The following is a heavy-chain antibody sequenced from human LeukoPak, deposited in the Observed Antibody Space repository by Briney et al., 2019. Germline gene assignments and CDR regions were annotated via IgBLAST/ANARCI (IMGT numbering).Heavy chain of an antibody. CDR3: ARVSSPLISGYDYDY. Sequence: GASVKVSCKASGYTFTGYYMHWVRQAPGQGLEWMGWINPNSGGTNYAQKFQGRVTMTRDTSISTAYMELSRLRSDDTAVYYCARVSSPLISGYDYDYWGQGTLVTVSS. J-gene: IGHJ4*02. CDR2: INPNSGGT. CDR1: GYTFTGYY. V-gene: IGHV1-2*02. D-gene: IGHD5-12*01.